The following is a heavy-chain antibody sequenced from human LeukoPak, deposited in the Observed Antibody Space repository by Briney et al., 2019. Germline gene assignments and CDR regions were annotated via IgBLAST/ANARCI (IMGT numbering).Heavy chain of an antibody. D-gene: IGHD3-22*01. Sequence: GASVKVSCKASGYTFTSYGISWVRQAPGQGLEWMGWMNPNSGNTGYAQKFQGRVTMTRNTSISTAYMELSSLRSEDTAVYYCARVLKSKRGLITMIVVVTEGYYFDYWGQGTLVTVSS. J-gene: IGHJ4*02. CDR3: ARVLKSKRGLITMIVVVTEGYYFDY. CDR1: GYTFTSYG. V-gene: IGHV1-8*02. CDR2: MNPNSGNT.